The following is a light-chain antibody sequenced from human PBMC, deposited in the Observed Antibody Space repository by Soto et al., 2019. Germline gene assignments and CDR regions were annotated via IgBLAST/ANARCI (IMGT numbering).Light chain of an antibody. V-gene: IGKV3-20*01. CDR2: GAS. J-gene: IGKJ4*01. CDR3: QQYGSSLIT. Sequence: EIVLTQSPGTLSLSPGERATLSFRASQSVSSSYLAWYQQKPGQAPRLLIYGASIRATGIPDRFSGSGSGTDFTLTISRLEPEDFAVYYCQQYGSSLITFGGGTKVDIK. CDR1: QSVSSSY.